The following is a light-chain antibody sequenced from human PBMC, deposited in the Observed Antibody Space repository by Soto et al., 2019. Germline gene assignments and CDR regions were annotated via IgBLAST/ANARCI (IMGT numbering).Light chain of an antibody. V-gene: IGKV3-15*01. CDR3: HQYNYWPRT. CDR1: QSVSTN. Sequence: EMVMTQSPASLSLSPGERATLSCRVSQSVSTNLAWYQQKPGQAPRVLIYGASTRATGIPARFSGTGSGTEFTLTISSLQSEDFAVYYCHQYNYWPRTFGQGTKVEIK. CDR2: GAS. J-gene: IGKJ1*01.